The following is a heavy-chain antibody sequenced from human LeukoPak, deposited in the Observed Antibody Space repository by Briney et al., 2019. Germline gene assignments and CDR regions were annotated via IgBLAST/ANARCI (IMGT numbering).Heavy chain of an antibody. V-gene: IGHV4-34*01. CDR2: LDHGGST. Sequence: SETLSLSCTIYSGSFGDDYWGWIRQAPGKGLEWIGELDHGGSTNYNPSPASRVIVSRNTSKNQFFLNVTSVTVADTALYYCARFSSLTWGDWGDAFDVWGRGTMVTVSS. J-gene: IGHJ3*01. D-gene: IGHD2-21*02. CDR3: ARFSSLTWGDWGDAFDV. CDR1: SGSFGDDY.